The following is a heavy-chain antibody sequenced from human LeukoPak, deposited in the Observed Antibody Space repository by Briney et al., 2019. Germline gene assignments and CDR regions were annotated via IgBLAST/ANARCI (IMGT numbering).Heavy chain of an antibody. CDR2: VSAYADNI. CDR1: GYTFINYG. J-gene: IGHJ4*02. D-gene: IGHD2-15*01. Sequence: GASVEVSCKAFGYTFINYGISWVRQAPGQGLEWMGWVSAYADNINYVQKFQGRVTMTTDTSTSTAYMELRSLRSDDTAIYYCARDCIGCHGFDYWGQGTLVTVSS. V-gene: IGHV1-18*01. CDR3: ARDCIGCHGFDY.